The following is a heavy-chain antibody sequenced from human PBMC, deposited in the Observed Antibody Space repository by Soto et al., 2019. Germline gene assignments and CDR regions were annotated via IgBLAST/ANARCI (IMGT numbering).Heavy chain of an antibody. J-gene: IGHJ6*03. CDR1: GFTFSSYW. V-gene: IGHV3-7*01. D-gene: IGHD3-3*01. CDR2: IKQDGSEK. Sequence: PGGSLRLSCAASGFTFSSYWMSWVRQAPGKGLEWVANIKQDGSEKYYVDSVKGRVTISRDNAKNTLYLQMNSLRAEYTAVYYCSCVYYDFWSGYPYYYYYYMDVWGKGTTVTVSS. CDR3: SCVYYDFWSGYPYYYYYYMDV.